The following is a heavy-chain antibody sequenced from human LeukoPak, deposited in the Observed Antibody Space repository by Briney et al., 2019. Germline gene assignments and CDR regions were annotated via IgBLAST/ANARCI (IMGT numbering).Heavy chain of an antibody. CDR1: GYTFTSYG. CDR3: ARGTVAAAGTGNFDY. V-gene: IGHV1-18*01. D-gene: IGHD6-13*01. CDR2: ISAYNGNT. Sequence: ASVKVSCKASGYTFTSYGISWVRQAPGQGLEWMGWISAYNGNTDYAQKLQGRVTMTTDTSTSTAYMELRSLRSDDTAVYYCARGTVAAAGTGNFDYWGQGTLVTVSS. J-gene: IGHJ4*02.